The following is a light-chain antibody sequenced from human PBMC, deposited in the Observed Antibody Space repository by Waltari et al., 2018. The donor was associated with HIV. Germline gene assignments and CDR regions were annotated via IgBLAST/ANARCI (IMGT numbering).Light chain of an antibody. V-gene: IGKV3-20*01. CDR2: DAS. Sequence: EIVLTQSPGTLSLSPGERATLSCRASQSVIRSYFAWYQQKPGQAPRLLIYDASRRATGIPDRFSGSGSGTDFTLTISRLEPEDFAVYYCQQYGSSPYSFGQGTKLEIK. CDR3: QQYGSSPYS. CDR1: QSVIRSY. J-gene: IGKJ2*01.